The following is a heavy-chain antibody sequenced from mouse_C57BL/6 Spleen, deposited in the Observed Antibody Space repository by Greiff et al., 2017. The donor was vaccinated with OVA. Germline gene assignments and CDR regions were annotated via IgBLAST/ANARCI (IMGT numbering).Heavy chain of an antibody. D-gene: IGHD1-1*01. CDR1: GYTFTSYW. J-gene: IGHJ2*01. CDR2: IDPSDSYT. V-gene: IGHV1-69*01. Sequence: QVQLQQPGAELVMPGASVKLSRKASGYTFTSYWMHWVKQRPGQGLEWIGEIDPSDSYTNYNQKFKGKSTLTVDKSSSTAYMQLSSLTSEDSAVYYCARGTVVATDYFDYWGQGTTLTVSS. CDR3: ARGTVVATDYFDY.